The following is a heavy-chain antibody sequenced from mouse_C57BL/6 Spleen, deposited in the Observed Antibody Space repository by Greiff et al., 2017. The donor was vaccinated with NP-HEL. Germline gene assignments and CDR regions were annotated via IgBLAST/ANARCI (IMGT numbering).Heavy chain of an antibody. V-gene: IGHV1-81*01. Sequence: QVQLKQSGAELARPGASVKLSCKASGYTFTSYGISWVKQRTGQGLEWIGEIYPRSGNTYYNEKFKGKATLTADKSSSTAYMELRSLTSEDSAVYFCARSFITTVVAKEDFDYWGQGTTLTVSS. CDR2: IYPRSGNT. D-gene: IGHD1-1*01. J-gene: IGHJ2*01. CDR3: ARSFITTVVAKEDFDY. CDR1: GYTFTSYG.